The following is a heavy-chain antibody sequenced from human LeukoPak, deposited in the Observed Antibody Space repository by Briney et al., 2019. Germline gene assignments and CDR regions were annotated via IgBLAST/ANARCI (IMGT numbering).Heavy chain of an antibody. Sequence: GGSLRLSCAASGFTLSSYAMHWVRQAPGKGPEWVAFIRYDGGDKYYGDSVKGRFTISRDNSKNTLYLHMNSLRPEDTAVYYCARLSTAAAAGYNWFDPGGQGTLVTVSS. V-gene: IGHV3-30*02. J-gene: IGHJ5*02. CDR1: GFTLSSYA. CDR3: ARLSTAAAAGYNWFDP. D-gene: IGHD6-13*01. CDR2: IRYDGGDK.